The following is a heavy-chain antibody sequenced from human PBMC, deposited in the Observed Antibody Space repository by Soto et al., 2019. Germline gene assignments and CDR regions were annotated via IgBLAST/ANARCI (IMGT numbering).Heavy chain of an antibody. CDR1: GGSISSSSYY. CDR2: IYYSGST. V-gene: IGHV4-39*01. Sequence: PSGTLSLTCTVSGGSISSSSYYWGWIRQPPGKGLEWIGSIYYSGSTYYNPSLKSRVTISVDTSKNQFSLKLSSVTAADTAVYYCARLRHYYYMDVWGEGTTVTVSS. CDR3: ARLRHYYYMDV. J-gene: IGHJ6*03. D-gene: IGHD3-10*01.